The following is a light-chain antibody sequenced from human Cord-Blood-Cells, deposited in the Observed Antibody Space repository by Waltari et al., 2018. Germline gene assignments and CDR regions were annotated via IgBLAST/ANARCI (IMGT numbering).Light chain of an antibody. J-gene: IGLJ3*02. CDR3: QVWDSSSDREV. V-gene: IGLV3-21*03. CDR2: DDS. Sequence: SYVLTQPPSVSVAPGKTARITCGGNNIGSKSVPWYQQKPGQAPVLVVYDDSDWPSGIPERFSGSNSGNTATLTISRVEAGDEADYYCQVWDSSSDREVFGGGTKLTVL. CDR1: NIGSKS.